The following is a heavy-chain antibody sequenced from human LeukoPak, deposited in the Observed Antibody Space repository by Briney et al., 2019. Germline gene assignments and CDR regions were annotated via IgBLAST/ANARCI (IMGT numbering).Heavy chain of an antibody. J-gene: IGHJ2*01. Sequence: PSETLSLTCAVYGGSFSGYYWSWIRQPPGKGLEWIGHIYYSGNTNYNPSLKSRVTISVDTSKNQFSLKLSSVTAADTAVYYCARDSGYWYFDLWGRGTLVTVSS. CDR1: GGSFSGYY. CDR2: IYYSGNT. V-gene: IGHV4-59*01. D-gene: IGHD6-25*01. CDR3: ARDSGYWYFDL.